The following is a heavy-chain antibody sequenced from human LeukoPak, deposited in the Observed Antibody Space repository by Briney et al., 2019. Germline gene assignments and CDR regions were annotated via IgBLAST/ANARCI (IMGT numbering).Heavy chain of an antibody. V-gene: IGHV3-48*04. CDR3: ARARSYGSGRIKFDY. D-gene: IGHD3-10*01. Sequence: GGSLRLSCTVSGFTFSSYWMSWVRQAPGKGLEWVSYISSSGSTIYYADSVKGRFTISRDNAKNSLYLQMNSLRAEDTAVYYCARARSYGSGRIKFDYWGEGTLVTVSS. CDR2: ISSSGSTI. J-gene: IGHJ4*02. CDR1: GFTFSSYW.